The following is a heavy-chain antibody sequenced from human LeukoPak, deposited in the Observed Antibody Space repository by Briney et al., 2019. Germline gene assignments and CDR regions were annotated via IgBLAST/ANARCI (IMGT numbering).Heavy chain of an antibody. V-gene: IGHV3-21*01. Sequence: RGSLRLSCAASGVAFSSNSMNWVHQAPKKGLEWVSSISSSSSYIYYADSVKGRFTISRDNAKNSLYLQMDSLRAEDTAVYYCGRIGYYDSSGYSHYYYYMDVWGKGTTVTVSS. CDR3: GRIGYYDSSGYSHYYYYMDV. D-gene: IGHD3-22*01. J-gene: IGHJ6*03. CDR2: ISSSSSYI. CDR1: GVAFSSNS.